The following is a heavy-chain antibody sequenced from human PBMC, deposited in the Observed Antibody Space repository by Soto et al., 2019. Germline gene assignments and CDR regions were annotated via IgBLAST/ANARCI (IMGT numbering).Heavy chain of an antibody. J-gene: IGHJ6*02. V-gene: IGHV1-18*04. CDR1: GYTFTSYG. CDR2: ISAYNGNT. Sequence: QVQLVQSGAEVKKPGASVKVSCKASGYTFTSYGISWVRQAPGQGLEWMGWISAYNGNTNYAQKLQGRVTMTTDTSTSTAYMELRSMRSDDTAVYYCALEDSNYDYYYYGMEVLGQGTTVTVYS. D-gene: IGHD4-4*01. CDR3: ALEDSNYDYYYYGMEV.